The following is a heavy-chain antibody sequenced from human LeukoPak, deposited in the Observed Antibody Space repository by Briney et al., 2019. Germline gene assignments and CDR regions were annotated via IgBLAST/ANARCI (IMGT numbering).Heavy chain of an antibody. CDR1: GYSFTSYW. J-gene: IGHJ4*02. D-gene: IGHD5-18*01. CDR3: ARQADLDTAMGDY. Sequence: GESLEISCKGSGYSFTSYWIGWVRQMPGKGLEWMGIIYPGDSDTRYSPSFQGQVTISADKSISTAYLQWSSLKASDTAMYYCARQADLDTAMGDYWGQGTLVTVSS. CDR2: IYPGDSDT. V-gene: IGHV5-51*01.